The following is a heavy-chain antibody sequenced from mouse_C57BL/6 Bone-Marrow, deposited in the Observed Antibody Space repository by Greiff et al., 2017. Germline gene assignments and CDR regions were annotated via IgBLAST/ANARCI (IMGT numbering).Heavy chain of an antibody. CDR3: ARYFYYYGSEGFAY. CDR1: GYTFTSYW. CDR2: IDLKSGGT. D-gene: IGHD1-1*01. J-gene: IGHJ3*01. Sequence: VQLQQPGAEFVKPGASVKLSCKASGYTFTSYWLHWVKQRPGRGLEWIGTIDLKSGGTKYNEKFKSKSTLTVAKPSSTAYMQLSSLTSEDSAVYYYARYFYYYGSEGFAYWGQGTLVTVSA. V-gene: IGHV1-72*01.